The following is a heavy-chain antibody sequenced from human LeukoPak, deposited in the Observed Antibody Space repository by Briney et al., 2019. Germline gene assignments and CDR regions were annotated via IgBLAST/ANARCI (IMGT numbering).Heavy chain of an antibody. Sequence: GGSLRLSCAASGFTFYSYAMSWVRQAPGKGLEWVSSISSSSSYIYYADSVKGRFTISRDNAKNSLYLQMNSLRAEDTAVYYCAREGACSSTSCYSSWFDPWGQGTLVTVSS. V-gene: IGHV3-21*01. CDR2: ISSSSSYI. CDR3: AREGACSSTSCYSSWFDP. CDR1: GFTFYSYA. D-gene: IGHD2-2*01. J-gene: IGHJ5*02.